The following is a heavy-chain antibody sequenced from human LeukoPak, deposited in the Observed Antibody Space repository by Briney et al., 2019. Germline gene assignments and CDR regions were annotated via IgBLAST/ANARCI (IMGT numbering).Heavy chain of an antibody. CDR3: ARDSPPYCGGDCHYDY. V-gene: IGHV4-30-2*01. J-gene: IGHJ4*02. Sequence: SQTLSLTCAVSGGSISSGGYSWSWIRQPPGKGLEWIGYIYHSGSTYYNPSLKSRVTISVDRSKNQFSLKLSSVTAADTAVYYCARDSPPYCGGDCHYDYWGQGTLVTVSS. D-gene: IGHD2-21*02. CDR2: IYHSGST. CDR1: GGSISSGGYS.